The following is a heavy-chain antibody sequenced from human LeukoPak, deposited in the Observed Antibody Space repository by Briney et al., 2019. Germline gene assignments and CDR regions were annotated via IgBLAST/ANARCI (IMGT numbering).Heavy chain of an antibody. Sequence: ASVKVSCKASGYTFIGYYVHWVRQAPGQGLEWMGWFNPNTGDTNYAQKFQGRVTVTRDTSIATASMELSSLTSDDTAVYYCARDLGYCSSASCCFDFWGQGTLVTVSS. J-gene: IGHJ4*02. CDR1: GYTFIGYY. V-gene: IGHV1-2*02. D-gene: IGHD2-2*01. CDR2: FNPNTGDT. CDR3: ARDLGYCSSASCCFDF.